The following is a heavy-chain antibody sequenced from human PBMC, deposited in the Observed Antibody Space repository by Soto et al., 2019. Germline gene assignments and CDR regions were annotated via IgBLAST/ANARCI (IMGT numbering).Heavy chain of an antibody. V-gene: IGHV3-48*03. CDR1: GFTFSNYE. CDR2: ISSGGTTF. J-gene: IGHJ6*02. D-gene: IGHD5-12*01. CDR3: AKDQGGDGYNYLNYYYYYGMDV. Sequence: PGGSLRLSCSASGFTFSNYEMNWVRQAPGRGLEWISSISSGGTTFYYADSVKGRFTISRDNAKESLYLQIHSLRAEDTAVYYCAKDQGGDGYNYLNYYYYYGMDVWGQGTTVTV.